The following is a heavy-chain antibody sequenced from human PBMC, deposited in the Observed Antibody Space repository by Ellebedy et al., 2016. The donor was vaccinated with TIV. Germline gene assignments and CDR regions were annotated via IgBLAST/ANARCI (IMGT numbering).Heavy chain of an antibody. V-gene: IGHV3-49*03. CDR2: IRSKAYGGTT. Sequence: GESLKISCTASGFTSGDYAMSWFRQAPGKGLEWVGFIRSKAYGGTTEYAASVKGRFTISRDDSKSIAYLQMNSLKTEDTAVYYCTRVRYSSSDYWGQGTLVTVSS. D-gene: IGHD6-6*01. CDR1: GFTSGDYA. CDR3: TRVRYSSSDY. J-gene: IGHJ4*02.